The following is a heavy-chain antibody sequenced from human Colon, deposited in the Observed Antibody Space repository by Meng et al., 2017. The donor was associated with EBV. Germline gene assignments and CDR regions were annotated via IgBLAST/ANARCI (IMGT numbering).Heavy chain of an antibody. V-gene: IGHV4-39*07. J-gene: IGHJ4*02. CDR2: IQYSGST. Sequence: QVHLQESGPGLVKPSETLSLTCTVSGGSISSTDYYWGWIHQSPGKGLEWIGNIQYSGSTSYNPSLKSRVTISVDTSKNQFSLKLSSVTVADTAVYYCARDGTRDGDTDYWGQGTLVTVAA. D-gene: IGHD4-17*01. CDR1: GGSISSTDYY. CDR3: ARDGTRDGDTDY.